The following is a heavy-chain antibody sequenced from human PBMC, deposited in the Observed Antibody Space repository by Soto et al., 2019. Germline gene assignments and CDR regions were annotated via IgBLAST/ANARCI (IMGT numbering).Heavy chain of an antibody. Sequence: GESLKISCKGSGYSFTSYWIGWVRQMPGKGLEWMGIIYPGDSDTRYSPSFQGQVTISADKSISTAYLQWSSLKASDTAMYYCARQVTFGGVIERPNYMDVWGKGTTVTVSS. D-gene: IGHD3-16*02. CDR2: IYPGDSDT. CDR1: GYSFTSYW. V-gene: IGHV5-51*01. CDR3: ARQVTFGGVIERPNYMDV. J-gene: IGHJ6*03.